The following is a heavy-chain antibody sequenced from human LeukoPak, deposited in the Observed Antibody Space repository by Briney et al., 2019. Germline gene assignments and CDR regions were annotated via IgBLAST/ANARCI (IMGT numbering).Heavy chain of an antibody. Sequence: ASVKVSCKASGFTFTNHWMHWVRQAPGQGLEWMGIINPNGDYTIYAQKFQDRVTMTRDTSTSTLYMELSSLRFDDTAVYYCARDHSDNNAWWFDPWGQGTLATVST. V-gene: IGHV1-46*01. J-gene: IGHJ5*02. CDR3: ARDHSDNNAWWFDP. D-gene: IGHD2-8*01. CDR2: INPNGDYT. CDR1: GFTFTNHW.